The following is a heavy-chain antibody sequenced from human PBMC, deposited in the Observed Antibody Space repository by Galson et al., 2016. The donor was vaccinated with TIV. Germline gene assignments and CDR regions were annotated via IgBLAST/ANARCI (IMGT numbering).Heavy chain of an antibody. V-gene: IGHV1-2*02. J-gene: IGHJ2*01. CDR3: ARAPTLIVGTIYWYFDL. D-gene: IGHD5-24*01. Sequence: QSGAEVTKPGASVKVSCKASGYTFTGYFMHWVRQAPGQGLEWMGWINPNSGGTNYAQKFQGRVTMTRDTSLSTAYMELSSLISDDTAMYFCARAPTLIVGTIYWYFDLWGRGTLSLSPQ. CDR2: INPNSGGT. CDR1: GYTFTGYF.